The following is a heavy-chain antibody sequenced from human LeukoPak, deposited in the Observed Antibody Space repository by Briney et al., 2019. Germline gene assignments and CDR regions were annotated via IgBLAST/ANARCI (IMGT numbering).Heavy chain of an antibody. D-gene: IGHD5-18*01. CDR1: GGSFSGYY. J-gene: IGHJ4*02. CDR3: ARVHRGYSYGGNYFDY. Sequence: ASETLSLTCAVYGGSFSGYYWSWIRQPPGKGLEWIGEINHSGSTNYNPSLKSRVTISVDTSKNQFSLKLSSVTAADTAVYYCARVHRGYSYGGNYFDYWGQGTLVTVSS. V-gene: IGHV4-34*01. CDR2: INHSGST.